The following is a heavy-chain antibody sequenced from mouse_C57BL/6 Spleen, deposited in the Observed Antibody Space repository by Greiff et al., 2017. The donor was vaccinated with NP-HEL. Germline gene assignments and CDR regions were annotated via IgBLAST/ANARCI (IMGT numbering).Heavy chain of an antibody. CDR1: GYTFTSCW. CDR2: IDPSDSET. J-gene: IGHJ2*01. D-gene: IGHD1-1*01. V-gene: IGHV1-52*01. Sequence: QVQLQQPGAELVRPGSSVKLSCKASGYTFTSCWMHWVKQRPIQGLEWIGNIDPSDSETHYNQKFKDKATLTVDKSSSTAYMQLSSLTSEDSAVYYCARDSITTPVDYWGKGTTLTVSS. CDR3: ARDSITTPVDY.